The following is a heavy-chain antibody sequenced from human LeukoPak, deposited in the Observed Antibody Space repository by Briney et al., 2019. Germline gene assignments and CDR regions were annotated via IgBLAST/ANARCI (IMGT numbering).Heavy chain of an antibody. CDR3: AREGTLIAAGGFDY. D-gene: IGHD6-13*01. J-gene: IGHJ4*02. CDR2: IYYSGST. V-gene: IGHV4-39*07. CDR1: GGSISSSSYY. Sequence: PSETLSLTCTVSGGSISSSSYYWGWIRQPPGKGLEWIGSIYYSGSTYYNPSLKSRVTISVDTSKNQFSLKLSSVTAADTAVYYCAREGTLIAAGGFDYWGQGTLVTVSS.